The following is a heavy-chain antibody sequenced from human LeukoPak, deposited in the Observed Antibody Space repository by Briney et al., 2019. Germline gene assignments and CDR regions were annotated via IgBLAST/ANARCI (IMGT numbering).Heavy chain of an antibody. CDR2: IRSSSSYI. CDR1: GFTFSSYS. J-gene: IGHJ4*02. Sequence: GGSLRLSCAASGFTFSSYSMNWVRQAPGKGLEWVSSIRSSSSYIYYADSVKGRFTISRGNAKNSLYLQMNSLRAEDTAVYYCASGLRYFDWLLEVSFDYWGQGTLVTVSS. CDR3: ASGLRYFDWLLEVSFDY. V-gene: IGHV3-21*01. D-gene: IGHD3-9*01.